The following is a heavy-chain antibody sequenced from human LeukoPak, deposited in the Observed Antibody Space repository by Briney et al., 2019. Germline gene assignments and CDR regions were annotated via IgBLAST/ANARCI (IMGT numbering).Heavy chain of an antibody. CDR2: IYYSGST. V-gene: IGHV4-59*08. CDR1: GGSISSYY. J-gene: IGHJ4*02. D-gene: IGHD3-16*02. Sequence: SETLSLTCTVSGGSISSYYWSWIRQPPGKGLEWIGYIYYSGSTNYNPSLKSRVTISVDTSKNQFSLKLSSVTAADTAVYYCARSEAVIHFDYWGQGTLVTVSS. CDR3: ARSEAVIHFDY.